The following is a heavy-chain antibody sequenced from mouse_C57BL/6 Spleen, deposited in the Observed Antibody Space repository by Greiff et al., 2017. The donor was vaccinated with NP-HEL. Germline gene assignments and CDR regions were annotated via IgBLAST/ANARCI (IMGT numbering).Heavy chain of an antibody. Sequence: EVHLVESGGGLVQSGRSLRLSCATSGFTFSDFYMEWVRQAPGTGLEWIAASRNKANDYTTEYSASVKGRFIVSRDTSQSILYLQMNALRAEDTAIYYCARDAAQASLDYWGQGTSVTVSS. D-gene: IGHD3-2*02. V-gene: IGHV7-1*01. CDR2: SRNKANDYTT. CDR3: ARDAAQASLDY. J-gene: IGHJ4*01. CDR1: GFTFSDFY.